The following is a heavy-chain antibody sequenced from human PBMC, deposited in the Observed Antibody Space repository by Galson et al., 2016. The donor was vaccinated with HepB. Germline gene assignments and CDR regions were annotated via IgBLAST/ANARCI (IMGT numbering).Heavy chain of an antibody. CDR1: GFTFRNHA. J-gene: IGHJ4*02. Sequence: SLRLSCAASGFTFRNHAMSWVRQAPGKGLEWVAGISGSATDLSNADSTKGRFTISRDNSRNTVYLQMSKLRVEDTAVYFCVREAFLAPPSFLDYWGQGTLVVVSS. V-gene: IGHV3-23*01. CDR2: ISGSATDL. D-gene: IGHD2/OR15-2a*01. CDR3: VREAFLAPPSFLDY.